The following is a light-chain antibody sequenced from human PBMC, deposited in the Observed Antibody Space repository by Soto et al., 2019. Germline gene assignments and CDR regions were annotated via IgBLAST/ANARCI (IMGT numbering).Light chain of an antibody. Sequence: EIVLTQSPATLYLSPGERATLSCRASQSVSSYLAWYQQKPGQDPRLLIYDASNRATGITARFSGSGSGTDFTLSISSLEPEDFAVYYCQQRSNWPLTFGGGTKVEIK. CDR3: QQRSNWPLT. CDR2: DAS. V-gene: IGKV3-11*01. CDR1: QSVSSY. J-gene: IGKJ4*01.